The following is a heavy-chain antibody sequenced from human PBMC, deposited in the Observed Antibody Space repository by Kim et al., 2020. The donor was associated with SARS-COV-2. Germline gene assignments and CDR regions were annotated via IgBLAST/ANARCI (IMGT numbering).Heavy chain of an antibody. V-gene: IGHV4-59*01. CDR2: T. J-gene: IGHJ6*02. CDR3: ARAPYYDCMDV. Sequence: TNYNPPLKSRVTISVDTSKNQFSLKVSSVTAADTAVYYCARAPYYDCMDVWGQGTTVTVAS.